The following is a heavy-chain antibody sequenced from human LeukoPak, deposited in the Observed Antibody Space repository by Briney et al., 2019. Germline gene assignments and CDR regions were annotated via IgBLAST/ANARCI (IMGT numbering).Heavy chain of an antibody. V-gene: IGHV3-30*18. Sequence: GRSLRLSCAASGFTLSSYGMRWVRQAPGKGLEWVAVISYDGSNKYYADSVKGRFTISRDNSKNTLYLQMNSLRAEDTAVYYCAKVNVEMATIRPYYFDYWGQGTLVTVSS. J-gene: IGHJ4*02. CDR1: GFTLSSYG. CDR3: AKVNVEMATIRPYYFDY. D-gene: IGHD5-24*01. CDR2: ISYDGSNK.